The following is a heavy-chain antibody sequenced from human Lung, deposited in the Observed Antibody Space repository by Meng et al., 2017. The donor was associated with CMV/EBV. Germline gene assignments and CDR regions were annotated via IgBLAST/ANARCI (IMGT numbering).Heavy chain of an antibody. D-gene: IGHD4-17*01. CDR1: GLTVSNVY. CDR3: SYGAGYYFDY. CDR2: IKRKAEGGTT. V-gene: IGHV3-15*07. Sequence: YAVSGLTVSNVYINWVRQAPGKGLEWVGRIKRKAEGGTTDYAAPVRGRFTISRDESRNTVDLQMNSLNADDTAVYYCSYGAGYYFDYWGQGTLVTVSS. J-gene: IGHJ4*02.